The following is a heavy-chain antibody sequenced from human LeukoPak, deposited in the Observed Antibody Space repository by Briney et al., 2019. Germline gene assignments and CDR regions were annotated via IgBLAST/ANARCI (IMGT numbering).Heavy chain of an antibody. CDR1: GFTFSSYG. Sequence: GGSLRLSCAASGFTFSSYGMHWVRQAPGKGLEWVAFIRYDGSNKYYADSVKGRFTISRDNSKNTLYLQMNSLRAEDTAVYYCAKMGEVATTFDYWGQGTLVTVSS. J-gene: IGHJ4*02. CDR2: IRYDGSNK. V-gene: IGHV3-30*02. D-gene: IGHD5-12*01. CDR3: AKMGEVATTFDY.